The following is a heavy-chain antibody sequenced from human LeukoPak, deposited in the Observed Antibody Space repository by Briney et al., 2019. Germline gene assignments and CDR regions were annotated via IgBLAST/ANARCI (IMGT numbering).Heavy chain of an antibody. Sequence: PSETLSLTCAVYGGSFSGYYWGWIRQPPGKGLEWIGEINHSGSTNYNPSLKSRVTISVDTSKNQFSLKLSSVTAADTAVYYCARGQYINWFDPWGQGTLVTVSS. CDR1: GGSFSGYY. D-gene: IGHD6-6*01. CDR2: INHSGST. J-gene: IGHJ5*02. CDR3: ARGQYINWFDP. V-gene: IGHV4-34*01.